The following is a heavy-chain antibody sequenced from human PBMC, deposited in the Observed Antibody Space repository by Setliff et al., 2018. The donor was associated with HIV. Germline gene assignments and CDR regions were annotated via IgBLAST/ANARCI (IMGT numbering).Heavy chain of an antibody. CDR2: IIPIFGTA. CDR1: GGTFSSYA. J-gene: IGHJ4*02. D-gene: IGHD5-12*01. V-gene: IGHV1-69*05. CDR3: ARVRERWLQLDY. Sequence: SVKVSCKASGGTFSSYAISWVRQAPGQGLEWMGGIIPIFGTANYAQKFQGRVTITTDGSTSTAYMELSSLRSEDTAVYYCARVRERWLQLDYWGQGTLVTVSS.